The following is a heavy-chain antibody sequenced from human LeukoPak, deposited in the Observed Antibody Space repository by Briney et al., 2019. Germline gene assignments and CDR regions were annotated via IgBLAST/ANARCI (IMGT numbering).Heavy chain of an antibody. D-gene: IGHD2-15*01. J-gene: IGHJ4*02. Sequence: PGGSLRLSCAASGFTFSSYAMSWVRQAPGKGLKWVPAISGSGGSTYYADSVKGRFTISRDNSKNTLYLQMNSLRAEDTAVYYCAKGPDCSGGSCQDYWGQGTLVTVSS. CDR2: ISGSGGST. CDR1: GFTFSSYA. CDR3: AKGPDCSGGSCQDY. V-gene: IGHV3-23*01.